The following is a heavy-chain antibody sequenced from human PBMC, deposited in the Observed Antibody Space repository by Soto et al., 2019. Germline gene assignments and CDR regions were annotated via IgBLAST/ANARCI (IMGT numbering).Heavy chain of an antibody. CDR3: ARHPVSGSYAYYYGMDV. D-gene: IGHD1-26*01. CDR1: GYTFTGYY. CDR2: INPNSGGT. V-gene: IGHV1-2*04. J-gene: IGHJ6*02. Sequence: ASVKVSCKASGYTFTGYYMHWVRQAPGQGLEWMGWINPNSGGTNYAQKFQGWVTMTRDTSISTAYMELSRLRSDDTAVYYCARHPVSGSYAYYYGMDVWGQGTTVTVSS.